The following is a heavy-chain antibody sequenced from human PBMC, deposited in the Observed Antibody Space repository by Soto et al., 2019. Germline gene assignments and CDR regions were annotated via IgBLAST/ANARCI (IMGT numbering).Heavy chain of an antibody. D-gene: IGHD5-12*01. CDR3: ARRRGRDIVATIAFDI. J-gene: IGHJ3*02. CDR1: GYSFTSYW. Sequence: GESLKISCKGSGYSFTSYWIGWVRQMPGKGLEWMGIIYPGDSDTRYSPSFQGQVTISADKSISTAYLQWSSLKASDTAMYYCARRRGRDIVATIAFDIWGQGTMVTVSS. CDR2: IYPGDSDT. V-gene: IGHV5-51*01.